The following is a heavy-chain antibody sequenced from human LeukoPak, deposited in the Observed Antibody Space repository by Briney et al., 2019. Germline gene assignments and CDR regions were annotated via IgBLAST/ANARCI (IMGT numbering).Heavy chain of an antibody. J-gene: IGHJ4*02. CDR2: ISQDGSQK. V-gene: IGHV3-7*01. CDR1: GFVFSTYW. CDR3: ASGLLPSVLTVFDF. Sequence: GGSLRLSCAASGFVFSTYWMSWVRQAPGNGLEWVAHISQDGSQKYYVDSVKGRFTISRDNARNSLYLQMNSLRAEDTAVCYCASGLLPSVLTVFDFWGLGTLVTVSS. D-gene: IGHD7-27*01.